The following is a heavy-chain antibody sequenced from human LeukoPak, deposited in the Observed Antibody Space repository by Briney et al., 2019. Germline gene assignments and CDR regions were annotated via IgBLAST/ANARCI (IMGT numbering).Heavy chain of an antibody. Sequence: ASVTVSCKASGYTFTGYYMHWVRQAPGQGLEWMGWINHNSGGTNYAQKFQGRVTMTMDTSISKAYMELSRLTADDTAVYYCARVNGVVSDAFDIWGQGTMVTVSS. CDR1: GYTFTGYY. D-gene: IGHD3-3*01. J-gene: IGHJ3*02. CDR3: ARVNGVVSDAFDI. CDR2: INHNSGGT. V-gene: IGHV1-2*02.